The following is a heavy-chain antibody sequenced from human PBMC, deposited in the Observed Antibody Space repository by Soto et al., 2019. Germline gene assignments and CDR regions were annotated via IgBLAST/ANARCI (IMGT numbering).Heavy chain of an antibody. CDR3: GIGYSHTSHYSFKY. V-gene: IGHV3-21*01. CDR2: ISSTGRYR. CDR1: GFIFSDSS. J-gene: IGHJ4*02. Sequence: PGGSLRLSCAASGFIFSDSSMNWVAQAPGKGLAWVPSISSTGRYRYYADSLRGRVTISRVNAKNSLCLQMNSLRVEDAAVYYWGIGYSHTSHYSFKYWREPTLVIV. D-gene: IGHD2-15*01.